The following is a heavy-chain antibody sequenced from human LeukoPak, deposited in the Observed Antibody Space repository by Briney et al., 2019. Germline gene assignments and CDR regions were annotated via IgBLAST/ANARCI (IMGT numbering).Heavy chain of an antibody. CDR3: ARVTVTTPNWFDP. CDR2: INHSGST. J-gene: IGHJ5*02. V-gene: IGHV4-34*01. CDR1: GASFSDSY. Sequence: PSETLSHTCAVYGASFSDSYWSWIRQSPEKGLQWIGEINHSGSTNYNPSLKSRVTISVDTSKNQFSLKLSSVTAADTAVYYCARVTVTTPNWFDPWGQGTLVTVSS. D-gene: IGHD4-17*01.